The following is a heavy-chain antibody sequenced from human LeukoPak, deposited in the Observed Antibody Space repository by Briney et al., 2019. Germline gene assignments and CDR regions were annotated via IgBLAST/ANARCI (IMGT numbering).Heavy chain of an antibody. V-gene: IGHV4-59*01. Sequence: PSETLSLTCTVAGVSSSSYYWSWIRQPPGKGLEWSGYISYSAGTNYNPSLKSRVTISVDTSKNHFSLQLSSVTAADTAVYYCARGLLSSTTLLGTIDYWGQGTLVTVSS. D-gene: IGHD2-2*01. CDR3: ARGLLSSTTLLGTIDY. CDR2: ISYSAGT. CDR1: GVSSSSYY. J-gene: IGHJ4*02.